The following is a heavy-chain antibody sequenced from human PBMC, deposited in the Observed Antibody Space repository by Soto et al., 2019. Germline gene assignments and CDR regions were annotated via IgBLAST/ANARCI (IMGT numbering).Heavy chain of an antibody. V-gene: IGHV4-61*08. CDR1: GYSVPSGDYY. Sequence: AESLARTGTVSGYSVPSGDYYWSWIRQPPGKGLEWIGYIYYSGNTNYSPSLKSRVAISLDTSHNQFSLKLSSVTAADTAVYFCARIPVDTYMTYWFDPWGQGTLVTVSS. CDR2: IYYSGNT. CDR3: ARIPVDTYMTYWFDP. J-gene: IGHJ5*01. D-gene: IGHD5-18*01.